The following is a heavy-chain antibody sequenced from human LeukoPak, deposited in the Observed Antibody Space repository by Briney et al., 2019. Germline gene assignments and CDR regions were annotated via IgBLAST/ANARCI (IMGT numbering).Heavy chain of an antibody. CDR2: ISAYNGDT. J-gene: IGHJ4*02. D-gene: IGHD6-13*01. Sequence: ASVKVSCKASGYTFTKYGISWVRQAPGQGLEWMGWISAYNGDTNYAQKLQGRVTMTTDTSTSTAYMELRTLRSDDTAVYYCAVRNRSSWSPFDFWGQGTLVTVSS. CDR3: AVRNRSSWSPFDF. V-gene: IGHV1-18*01. CDR1: GYTFTKYG.